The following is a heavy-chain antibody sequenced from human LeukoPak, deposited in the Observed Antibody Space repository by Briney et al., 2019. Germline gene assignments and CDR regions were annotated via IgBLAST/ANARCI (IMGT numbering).Heavy chain of an antibody. D-gene: IGHD2-2*02. CDR1: GGSFSGYY. CDR2: INHSGST. V-gene: IGHV4-34*01. J-gene: IGHJ4*02. CDR3: ARAIPFTDY. Sequence: PSETLSLTCAVYGGSFSGYYWSWLRQPPGKGLEWIGEINHSGSTNYNPSLKSRVTISVDRSKNQFSLKLSSVTAADTAVYYCARAIPFTDYWGRGTLVTVSS.